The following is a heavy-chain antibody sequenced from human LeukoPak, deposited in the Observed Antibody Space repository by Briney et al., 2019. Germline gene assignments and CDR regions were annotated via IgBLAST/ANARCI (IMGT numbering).Heavy chain of an antibody. Sequence: SETLSLTCTVSGGSISSYYWRWIRQPAGKGLEWIGRIYTSGSTNYNPSLKSRVTMSVDTSKNQFSLKLSSVTAADTAVYYCARRGAGPSQRYFDLWGRGTLVTVSS. J-gene: IGHJ2*01. D-gene: IGHD4-17*01. CDR2: IYTSGST. CDR3: ARRGAGPSQRYFDL. V-gene: IGHV4-4*07. CDR1: GGSISSYY.